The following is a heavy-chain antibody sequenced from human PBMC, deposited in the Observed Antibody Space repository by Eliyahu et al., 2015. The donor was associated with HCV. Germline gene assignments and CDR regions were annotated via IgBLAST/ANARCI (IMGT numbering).Heavy chain of an antibody. D-gene: IGHD4-17*01. CDR2: INTDGTTT. V-gene: IGHV3-74*01. CDR1: GFTFSSYW. J-gene: IGHJ4*02. Sequence: VQLVESGGGLVQPGGSLXLSFAASGFTFSSYWMHWVRQVPGKGLVWVSRINTDGTTTTYADSMKDRFTISRDNAKKTLYLHMSGLRAEDTAVYYCARVDYGLFDYWGQGTLVTVSS. CDR3: ARVDYGLFDY.